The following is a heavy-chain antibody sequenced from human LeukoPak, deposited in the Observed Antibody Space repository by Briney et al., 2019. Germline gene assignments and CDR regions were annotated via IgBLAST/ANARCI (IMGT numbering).Heavy chain of an antibody. CDR3: ARRFGAARDDYMDV. Sequence: GGSLRLSCAASGFTFSRYSMNWVRQAPGKGLEWVSSISSSSSYIYYADSVKGRFTISRGNAKTPLYLQMNSLRAEDTAVYYCARRFGAARDDYMDVWGRGTTVTVSS. D-gene: IGHD3-16*01. CDR2: ISSSSSYI. V-gene: IGHV3-21*01. CDR1: GFTFSRYS. J-gene: IGHJ6*03.